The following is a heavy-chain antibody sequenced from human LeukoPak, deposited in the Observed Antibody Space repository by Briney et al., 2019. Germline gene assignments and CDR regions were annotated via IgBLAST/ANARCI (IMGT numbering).Heavy chain of an antibody. V-gene: IGHV4-39*01. CDR2: ISYSGST. D-gene: IGHD3-22*01. CDR3: ATHHSSGYHYFDY. J-gene: IGHJ4*02. Sequence: PSETLSLTCTVSGGSISSSSYYWGWIRQPPGKGLEWIGSISYSGSTYYNPSLKSRVTMSVDTSKNQFSLILSSVTAADTAVYYCATHHSSGYHYFDYWGQGTLVTVSS. CDR1: GGSISSSSYY.